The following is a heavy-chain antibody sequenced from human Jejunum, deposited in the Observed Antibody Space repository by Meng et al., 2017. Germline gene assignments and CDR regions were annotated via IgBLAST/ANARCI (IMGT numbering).Heavy chain of an antibody. D-gene: IGHD2-8*01. Sequence: QGQLQESDPGPVKPWGTLSLTCAVSGDAISSSYWWSWVRQSPGKGLEWIGEIYHSGTTNYNPSLKSRVTLSVDKSKNQFSLNLSSVTAADTAVYFCARDFEALNGVWGQGTLVTVSS. J-gene: IGHJ1*01. CDR2: IYHSGTT. V-gene: IGHV4-4*02. CDR1: GDAISSSYW. CDR3: ARDFEALNGV.